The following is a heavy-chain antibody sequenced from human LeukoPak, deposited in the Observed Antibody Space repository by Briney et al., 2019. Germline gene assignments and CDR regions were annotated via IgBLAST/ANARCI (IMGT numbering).Heavy chain of an antibody. V-gene: IGHV1-58*01. Sequence: GTSVKVSCKASGFTFTSSAEQWVRQARGQRLEWIGWIVVGSGNTNYAQKFQERVTITRDMSTSTAYMELSSLRYEVTAAYYCAADPYDYGDYVLGYWGQGTLVTVPS. J-gene: IGHJ4*02. D-gene: IGHD4-17*01. CDR1: GFTFTSSA. CDR2: IVVGSGNT. CDR3: AADPYDYGDYVLGY.